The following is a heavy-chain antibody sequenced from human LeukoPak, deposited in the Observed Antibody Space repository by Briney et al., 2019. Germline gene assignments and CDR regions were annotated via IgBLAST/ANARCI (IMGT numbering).Heavy chain of an antibody. CDR3: ARDPAGDYREGYGMDV. J-gene: IGHJ6*04. CDR1: GFTFSSYE. CDR2: ISSSGSTI. V-gene: IGHV3-48*03. D-gene: IGHD4-17*01. Sequence: GGSLRLSCAASGFTFSSYEMNWVRQAPGKGLEWVSYISSSGSTIYYADSVKGRFTISRDNAKNSLYLQMNSLRAEDTAVYYCARDPAGDYREGYGMDVWGKGTTVTVSS.